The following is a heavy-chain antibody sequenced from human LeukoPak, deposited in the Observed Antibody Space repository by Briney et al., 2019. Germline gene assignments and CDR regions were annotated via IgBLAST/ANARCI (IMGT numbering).Heavy chain of an antibody. Sequence: PGRSLRLSCAASGFTFSSYGMHWVRQAPGKGLEWVAVISYDGSNKYYADSVKGRFTISRDNSKNTLYLQMNSLRAEDTAVYYCATHQLPPGFDIWGQGTMVTVSS. CDR3: ATHQLPPGFDI. J-gene: IGHJ3*02. V-gene: IGHV3-30*03. CDR2: ISYDGSNK. D-gene: IGHD2-2*01. CDR1: GFTFSSYG.